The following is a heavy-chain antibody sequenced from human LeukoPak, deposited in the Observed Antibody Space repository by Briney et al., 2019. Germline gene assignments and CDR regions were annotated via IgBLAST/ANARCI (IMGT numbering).Heavy chain of an antibody. CDR2: ISSSGRYM. CDR1: GFTFRSFS. D-gene: IGHD4-17*01. Sequence: GGSLRLSCAASGFTFRSFSMNWVRQAPGKGLEWVPAISSSGRYMYYADSVKGRFTISRDNANNSLYLQMDSLRAEDTAVYYCAKDSPGRYGDTRNYFDYWGQGTLVTVSS. V-gene: IGHV3-21*01. CDR3: AKDSPGRYGDTRNYFDY. J-gene: IGHJ4*02.